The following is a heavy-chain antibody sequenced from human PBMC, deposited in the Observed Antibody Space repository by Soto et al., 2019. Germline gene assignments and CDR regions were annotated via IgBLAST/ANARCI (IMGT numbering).Heavy chain of an antibody. V-gene: IGHV4-59*01. Sequence: LSLTCTVSGGSISSYYWSWIRQPPGKGLEWIGYIYYSGSTNYNPSLKSRVTISVDTSKNQFSLKLSSVTAADTAVYYCARDTRLFFGRNKPGGMDVWGQGTTVTVS. D-gene: IGHD3-3*01. CDR1: GGSISSYY. CDR2: IYYSGST. CDR3: ARDTRLFFGRNKPGGMDV. J-gene: IGHJ6*02.